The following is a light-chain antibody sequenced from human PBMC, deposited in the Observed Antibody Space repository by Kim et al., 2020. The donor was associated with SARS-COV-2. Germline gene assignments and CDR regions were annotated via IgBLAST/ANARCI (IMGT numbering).Light chain of an antibody. CDR2: WAS. CDR3: QQYYSSPIT. CDR1: QSLLYTSNNQNY. V-gene: IGKV4-1*01. J-gene: IGKJ5*01. Sequence: DIVMTQSSDFLAVSLGERATINCKSSQSLLYTSNNQNYMAWYQQKPGQPPILLIYWASTRHSGVPDRFSGRGSGTDFTLTISSLQAEDVAVYYCQQYYSSPITFGQGTRLEIK.